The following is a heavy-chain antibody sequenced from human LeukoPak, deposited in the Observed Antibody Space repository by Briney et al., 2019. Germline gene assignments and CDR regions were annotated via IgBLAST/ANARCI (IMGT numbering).Heavy chain of an antibody. CDR3: ARPFYYDTNGGEGMDV. J-gene: IGHJ6*02. Sequence: GGSLRLSCAASGYTFTRFNMNWVRQAPGKGLELVSSITTSGTYIYYADSVQGRFTISRDNAKNSLYLQTNSLRAEDTAVYYCARPFYYDTNGGEGMDVWGQGTTVTVSS. CDR1: GYTFTRFN. CDR2: ITTSGTYI. D-gene: IGHD2-8*01. V-gene: IGHV3-21*06.